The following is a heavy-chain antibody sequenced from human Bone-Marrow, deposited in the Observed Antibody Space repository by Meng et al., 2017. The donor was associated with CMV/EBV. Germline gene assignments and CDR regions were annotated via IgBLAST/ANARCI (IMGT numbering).Heavy chain of an antibody. Sequence: GGSLRLSCAASGFTLSNYAMSWVRQAPGKGLEWVSVIYSDGSTTLYADSVKGRFTVFRANSENTVYLQMSSLRAEDTAIYYCAKDDNGYTGEGGSWGQGTLVTFSS. D-gene: IGHD3-16*01. V-gene: IGHV3-23*03. J-gene: IGHJ5*02. CDR1: GFTLSNYA. CDR3: AKDDNGYTGEGGS. CDR2: IYSDGSTT.